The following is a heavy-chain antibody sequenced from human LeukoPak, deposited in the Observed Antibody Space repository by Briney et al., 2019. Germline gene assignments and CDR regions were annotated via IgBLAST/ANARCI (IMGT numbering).Heavy chain of an antibody. CDR3: ARAVAGQPYYFDY. CDR2: INPNSGGT. CDR1: GYTFTGYY. D-gene: IGHD6-19*01. V-gene: IGHV1-2*02. J-gene: IGHJ4*02. Sequence: ASVKVSCKASGYTFTGYYMHWVRQAPGQGLEWMGWINPNSGGTNYAQKFQGRVTMTRDTSLSTAYTELSRLRSDDTAVYYCARAVAGQPYYFDYWGQGTLVTVSS.